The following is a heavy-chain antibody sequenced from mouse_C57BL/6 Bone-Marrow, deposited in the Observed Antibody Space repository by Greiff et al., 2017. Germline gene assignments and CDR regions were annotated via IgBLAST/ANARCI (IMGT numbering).Heavy chain of an antibody. Sequence: EVQLVESGGGLVQPGESLKLSCESNEYEFPSHDMSWVRKTPEKRLELVAAINSDGGSTYYPDTMERRFIISRDNTKKTLYLQMSSLRSEDTALYYCARQKKNYSNYDWYVDVWGTGTTVTVSS. D-gene: IGHD2-5*01. CDR2: INSDGGST. J-gene: IGHJ1*03. CDR1: EYEFPSHD. CDR3: ARQKKNYSNYDWYVDV. V-gene: IGHV5-2*01.